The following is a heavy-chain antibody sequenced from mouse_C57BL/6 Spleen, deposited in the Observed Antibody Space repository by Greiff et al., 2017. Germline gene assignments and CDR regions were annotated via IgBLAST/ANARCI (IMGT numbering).Heavy chain of an antibody. V-gene: IGHV7-3*01. D-gene: IGHD4-1*02. CDR2: IRNKANGYTT. Sequence: EVQWVESGGGLVQPGGSLSLSCAASGFTFTDYYMSWVRQPPGKALEWLGFIRNKANGYTTEYSASVKGRFTISRDNSQSILYLQMNALRAEDSATYYCARSSTGTGGFDYWGQGTTLTVSS. J-gene: IGHJ2*01. CDR3: ARSSTGTGGFDY. CDR1: GFTFTDYY.